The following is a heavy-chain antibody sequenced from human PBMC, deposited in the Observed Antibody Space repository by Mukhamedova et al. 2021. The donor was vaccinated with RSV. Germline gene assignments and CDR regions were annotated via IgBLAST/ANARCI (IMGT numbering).Heavy chain of an antibody. CDR3: ARVQYQLMIRDAFDI. D-gene: IGHD2-2*01. Sequence: SYGMHWVRQAPGKGLEWVAVIWYDGSNKYYADSVKGRFTISRDNSKNTLYLQMNSLRAEDTAVYYCARVQYQLMIRDAFDIWGQGT. V-gene: IGHV3-33*01. J-gene: IGHJ3*02. CDR1: SYG. CDR2: IWYDGSNK.